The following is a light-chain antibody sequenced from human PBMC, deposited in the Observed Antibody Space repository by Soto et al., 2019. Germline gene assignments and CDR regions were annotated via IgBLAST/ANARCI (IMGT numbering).Light chain of an antibody. CDR3: QRYDNPPWT. Sequence: DIQMTQSPSSLSASVGDRVTITCQASQDISNYLNWYQQKPGKAPKLLIYDASNLETGVPSRFSGSGSGTDFTFTISSLQPEDIATYYCQRYDNPPWTFGQGTKVDIK. V-gene: IGKV1-33*01. CDR2: DAS. J-gene: IGKJ1*01. CDR1: QDISNY.